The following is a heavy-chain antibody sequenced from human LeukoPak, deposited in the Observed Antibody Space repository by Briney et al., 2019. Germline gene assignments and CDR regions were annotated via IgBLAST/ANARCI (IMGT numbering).Heavy chain of an antibody. CDR2: IYYSGST. Sequence: PSQTLSLTCTVSGGSISSGDYCWSWIRQPPGKGLEWIGYIYYSGSTYYNPSLKSRVTISVDTSKNQFSLKLSSVTAADTAVYYCARATYYYGSGDAFDIWGQGTMVTVSS. J-gene: IGHJ3*02. CDR3: ARATYYYGSGDAFDI. V-gene: IGHV4-30-4*01. D-gene: IGHD3-10*01. CDR1: GGSISSGDYC.